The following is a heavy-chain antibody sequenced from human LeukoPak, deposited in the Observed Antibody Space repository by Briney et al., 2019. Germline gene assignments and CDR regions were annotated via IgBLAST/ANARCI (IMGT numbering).Heavy chain of an antibody. CDR1: GGSFSGYY. CDR3: ARWTVVNPSFDL. Sequence: SETLSLTCAVHGGSFSGYYWTWIRQPPGKGPEWIGEIHHSGSTNYNPSLKGRVTISVDTSKNQFSLKLSSVTAADTAIYYCARWTVVNPSFDLWGRGSLSLSPQ. CDR2: IHHSGST. D-gene: IGHD3-22*01. J-gene: IGHJ2*01. V-gene: IGHV4-34*01.